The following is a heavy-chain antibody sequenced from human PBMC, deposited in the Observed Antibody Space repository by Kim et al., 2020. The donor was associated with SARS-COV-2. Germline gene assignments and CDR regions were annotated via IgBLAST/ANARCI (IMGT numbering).Heavy chain of an antibody. J-gene: IGHJ4*02. CDR3: ARGLQGETATDY. V-gene: IGHV1-8*01. Sequence: GYAQKFQGRVTMTRNTSISTAYMELSSLRSEDTAVYYCARGLQGETATDYWGQGTLVTVSS. D-gene: IGHD5-18*01.